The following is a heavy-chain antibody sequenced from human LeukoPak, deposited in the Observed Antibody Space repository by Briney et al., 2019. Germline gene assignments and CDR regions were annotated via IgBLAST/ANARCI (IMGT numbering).Heavy chain of an antibody. CDR1: GYTFTTYG. J-gene: IGHJ4*02. Sequence: ASVKVSCKASGYTFTTYGISWVRQAPGQGVEWMGWISAYNGNTYYAQKLQGRVTMTTDTSTSTAYMELRSLRSDDTAVYYCARILSSSWYDGYIDYWGQGTLVTVSS. CDR2: ISAYNGNT. CDR3: ARILSSSWYDGYIDY. D-gene: IGHD6-13*01. V-gene: IGHV1-18*01.